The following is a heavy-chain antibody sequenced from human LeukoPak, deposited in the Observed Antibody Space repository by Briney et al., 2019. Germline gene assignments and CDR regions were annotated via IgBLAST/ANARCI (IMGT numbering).Heavy chain of an antibody. V-gene: IGHV4-4*07. Sequence: PSETLSLTCTVSGGSISSYYWSWLRQPAGKGLEWIGRIYTSGSTNYNPSLKSRVTMSVDTSKNQFSLKLSSVTAADTAVYYCARDSLGYFDWYFDYWGQGTLVTVSS. CDR3: ARDSLGYFDWYFDY. J-gene: IGHJ4*02. CDR1: GGSISSYY. D-gene: IGHD3-9*01. CDR2: IYTSGST.